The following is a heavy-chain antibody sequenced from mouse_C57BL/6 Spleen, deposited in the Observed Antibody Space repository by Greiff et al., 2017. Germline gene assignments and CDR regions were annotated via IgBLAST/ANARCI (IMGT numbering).Heavy chain of an antibody. D-gene: IGHD1-1*02. CDR2: INPNNGGT. CDR3: ARHGGPPAWFAY. J-gene: IGHJ3*01. Sequence: EVQLQQSGPELVKPGASVKISCKASGYTFTDYYMNWVKQSHGKSLEWIGDINPNNGGTSYNQKFKGKATLTVDKSSSTAYMALRSLTSEDSAVYYCARHGGPPAWFAYWGQGTLVTVSA. V-gene: IGHV1-26*01. CDR1: GYTFTDYY.